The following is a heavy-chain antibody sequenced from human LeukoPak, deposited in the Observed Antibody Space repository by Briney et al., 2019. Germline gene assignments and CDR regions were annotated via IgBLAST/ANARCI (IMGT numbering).Heavy chain of an antibody. CDR1: GYTFTGYY. D-gene: IGHD1-26*01. V-gene: IGHV1-2*02. CDR2: INPNSGGT. Sequence: GASVKVSCKASGYTFTGYYMHWVRQAPGQGLEWMGWINPNSGGTNYAQKFQGRVTMTRDTSISTAYMELSSLRSEDTAVYYCAREVGGGRIDPWGQGTLVTVSS. CDR3: AREVGGGRIDP. J-gene: IGHJ5*02.